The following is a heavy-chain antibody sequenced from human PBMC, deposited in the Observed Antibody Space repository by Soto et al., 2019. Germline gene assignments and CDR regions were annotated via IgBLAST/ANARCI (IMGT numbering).Heavy chain of an antibody. V-gene: IGHV1-69*01. CDR3: ATELGENPASPFDA. Sequence: QVQLVQSGADVKKPGSSVKVSCQASGVTFSSETLGWVRQAPGQGIEWVGGIIPLFGTASYAQKFQGRVTITADESTSTVYMELSSLISDDTAVYFCATELGENPASPFDAWGQGTLVTVSS. CDR2: IIPLFGTA. J-gene: IGHJ4*02. CDR1: GVTFSSET. D-gene: IGHD3-10*01.